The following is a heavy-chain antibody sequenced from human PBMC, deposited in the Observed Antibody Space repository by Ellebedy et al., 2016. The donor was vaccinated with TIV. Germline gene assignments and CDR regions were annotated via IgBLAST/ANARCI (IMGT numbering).Heavy chain of an antibody. CDR1: GSSFTTYW. CDR2: IYFGDSDT. CDR3: ARRRAVAGMTDY. Sequence: GESLKISCKGSGSSFTTYWIGWVRPMPGKGLEWVGIIYFGDSDTRCSPSVQGQVTISADKSISTAYLQWSSLKASDTAMYYCARRRAVAGMTDYWGQGTLVTVSS. D-gene: IGHD6-19*01. V-gene: IGHV5-51*01. J-gene: IGHJ4*02.